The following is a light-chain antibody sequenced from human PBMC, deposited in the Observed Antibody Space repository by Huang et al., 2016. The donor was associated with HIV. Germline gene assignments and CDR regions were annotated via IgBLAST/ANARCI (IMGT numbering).Light chain of an antibody. CDR2: DAS. V-gene: IGKV3-11*01. Sequence: EIVLTQSPATLSLSPGEGATLSCRASQSIGSYLAWYQQRPGQAPRLLIYDASVRATGIPARFSGGWSGTDFTLTISSLAPEDVAVYYCQQRNDWPPWTFGQGTKVELK. CDR3: QQRNDWPPWT. CDR1: QSIGSY. J-gene: IGKJ1*01.